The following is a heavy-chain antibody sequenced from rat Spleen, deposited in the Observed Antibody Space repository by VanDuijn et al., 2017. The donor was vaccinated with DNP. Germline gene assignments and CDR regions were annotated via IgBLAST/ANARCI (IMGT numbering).Heavy chain of an antibody. CDR1: GFTFSDYA. CDR3: ATPDYGYNWYFDF. J-gene: IGHJ1*01. CDR2: ISYDGSRT. D-gene: IGHD1-9*01. V-gene: IGHV5S10*01. Sequence: EVQLVESGGGLLQPGRSLKLSCAASGFTFSDYAMAWVRQAPKKGLEWVATISYDGSRTYYRDSVKGRFTISRDNAKSTLYLQMDSLRSAVTATYYCATPDYGYNWYFDFWGPGTMVTVSS.